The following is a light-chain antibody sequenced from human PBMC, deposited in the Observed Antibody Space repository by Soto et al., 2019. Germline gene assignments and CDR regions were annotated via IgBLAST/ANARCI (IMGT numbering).Light chain of an antibody. CDR3: GSWTKYRNYL. Sequence: QSVLTQPASVSGSPGQSITIPCTGTSSDIGNYNAVSWYQQHPGKAPKLIIYEVTNRPSGVSDRFSGSKSGNTASLTISGLQAEDEADYYCGSWTKYRNYLFANGTKVTV. V-gene: IGLV2-14*01. J-gene: IGLJ1*01. CDR2: EVT. CDR1: SSDIGNYNA.